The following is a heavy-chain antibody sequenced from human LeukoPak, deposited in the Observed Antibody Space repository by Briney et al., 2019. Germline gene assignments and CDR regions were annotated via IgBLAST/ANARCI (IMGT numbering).Heavy chain of an antibody. V-gene: IGHV3-23*01. CDR3: AKDHLSSWFLYWFDP. Sequence: GGSLRLSCAASGFTFSSYAMSWVRQAPGKGLEWVSAISGSGGSTYYADSVKGRFTISRDNSKNTLYLQMNSLRAEDTAVYYCAKDHLSSWFLYWFDPWGQGTLVTVSS. CDR2: ISGSGGST. CDR1: GFTFSSYA. J-gene: IGHJ5*02. D-gene: IGHD6-13*01.